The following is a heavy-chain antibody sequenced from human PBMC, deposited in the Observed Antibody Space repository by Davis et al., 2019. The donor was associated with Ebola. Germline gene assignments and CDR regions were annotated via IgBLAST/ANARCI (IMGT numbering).Heavy chain of an antibody. CDR3: ARHLPGGSRGYYYSGMDV. CDR1: GFTVSNNY. Sequence: PGGSLRLSCAASGFTVSNNYMSWVRQAPGKWLEWVSTIFDNGNIYYADSVKGRFIISTDSSKNAVYLHISDVRVDDTADYYCARHLPGGSRGYYYSGMDVWGQGTTVTVSS. D-gene: IGHD3-10*01. CDR2: IFDNGNI. J-gene: IGHJ6*02. V-gene: IGHV3-66*04.